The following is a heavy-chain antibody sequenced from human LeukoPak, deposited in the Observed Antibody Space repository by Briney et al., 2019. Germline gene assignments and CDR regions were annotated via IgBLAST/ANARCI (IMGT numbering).Heavy chain of an antibody. CDR3: ARYYDGTAYQDSFDY. V-gene: IGHV3-7*01. J-gene: IGHJ4*02. D-gene: IGHD3-22*01. CDR1: GFTLSSYW. CDR2: IKPDGSEK. Sequence: GGSLRLSCAASGFTLSSYWMSWVRQAPGKGLEWVANIKPDGSEKYYVDSVKGRFTISRDNAKNSLYLQMNSLRAEDTAVYYCARYYDGTAYQDSFDYWGQGTLVTVSS.